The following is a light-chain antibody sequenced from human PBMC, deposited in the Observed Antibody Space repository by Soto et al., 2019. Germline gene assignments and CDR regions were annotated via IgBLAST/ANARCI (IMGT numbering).Light chain of an antibody. CDR2: GNN. CDR3: QSFDSGLSIYI. V-gene: IGLV1-40*01. J-gene: IGLJ1*01. Sequence: QSALTQPPSVSGAPGQSVTISCTGTWSNIGAGHDVHWYQQLPGTAPKLLIYGNNNRPSGVPDRFSGSKSGSSASLVITGLQAEDETDYYCQSFDSGLSIYIFGTGTKVTVL. CDR1: WSNIGAGHD.